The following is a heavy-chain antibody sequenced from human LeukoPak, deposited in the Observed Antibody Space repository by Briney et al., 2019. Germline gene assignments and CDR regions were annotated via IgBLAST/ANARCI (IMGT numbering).Heavy chain of an antibody. V-gene: IGHV3-74*01. CDR3: ARAQVGTPTDC. CDR1: GFTLRSYT. CDR2: FTRDGYSM. J-gene: IGHJ4*02. D-gene: IGHD1-26*01. Sequence: GGSLRLSCAASGFTLRSYTMYWVRQAPGRGLVWVARFTRDGYSMTYADLVKGRFTVYRDIAKNTLYLQMNSLRAEDTAVYYCARAQVGTPTDCWGQGTLVTVPS.